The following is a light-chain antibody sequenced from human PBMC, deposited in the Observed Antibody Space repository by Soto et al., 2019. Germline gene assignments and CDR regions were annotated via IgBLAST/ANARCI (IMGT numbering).Light chain of an antibody. CDR2: LNSDGSH. V-gene: IGLV4-69*01. CDR3: QTWGTGIRV. Sequence: QIVLTQSPSASASLGASVKLTCTLSSGHSSYAIAWHQQQPEKGPRYLMKLNSDGSHSKGDGIPDRFSGSSSGAERYLTISSLQSEAEADYYCQTWGTGIRVFGGGTQLTVL. J-gene: IGLJ2*01. CDR1: SGHSSYA.